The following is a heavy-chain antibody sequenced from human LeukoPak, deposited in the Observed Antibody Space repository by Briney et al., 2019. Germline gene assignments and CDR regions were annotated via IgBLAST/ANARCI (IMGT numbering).Heavy chain of an antibody. CDR3: ASSTREMATMLGFDY. CDR2: ISSSGSTI. CDR1: GFTFSDYW. D-gene: IGHD5-24*01. Sequence: GGSLRLSCAASGFTFSDYWMHWIRQAPGKGLEWVSYISSSGSTIYYADSVKGRFTISRDNAKNSLYLQMNSLRAEDTAVYYCASSTREMATMLGFDYWGQGTLVTVSS. J-gene: IGHJ4*02. V-gene: IGHV3-11*01.